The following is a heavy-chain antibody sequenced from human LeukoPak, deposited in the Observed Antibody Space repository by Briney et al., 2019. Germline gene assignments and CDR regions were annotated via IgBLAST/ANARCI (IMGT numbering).Heavy chain of an antibody. V-gene: IGHV3-23*01. CDR2: ISGSGGST. D-gene: IGHD3-10*01. CDR1: GFTFSSYA. CDR3: AKGLYCYDSGNLEN. J-gene: IGHJ4*02. Sequence: PGGSLRLSCAASGFTFSSYAMSWVRQAPGKGLEWVSAISGSGGSTYYADSVKGRFTISRHNSTNTLYLQMNSLTPAHTSVYFCAKGLYCYDSGNLENWGQGTLVTVSS.